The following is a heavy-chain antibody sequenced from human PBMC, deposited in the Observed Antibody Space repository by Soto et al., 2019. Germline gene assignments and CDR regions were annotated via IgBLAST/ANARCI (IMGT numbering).Heavy chain of an antibody. CDR3: ANVLTSPYYYGSGSYYDYYYGMDV. CDR2: ISYDGSNK. D-gene: IGHD3-10*01. V-gene: IGHV3-30*18. Sequence: TGGYLRLSCAASGFTFGSYGMHWVRQAPGKGLEWVAVISYDGSNKYYGDSVKGRFTISRDNSKNTLYLQMNSLRAEDTAVYYCANVLTSPYYYGSGSYYDYYYGMDVWGQGTTVTVSS. CDR1: GFTFGSYG. J-gene: IGHJ6*02.